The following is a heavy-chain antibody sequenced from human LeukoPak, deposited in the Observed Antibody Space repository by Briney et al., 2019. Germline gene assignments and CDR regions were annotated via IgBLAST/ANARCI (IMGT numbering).Heavy chain of an antibody. V-gene: IGHV4-4*09. Sequence: PSETLSLTCGVSGASITSYYWSWIRQSPGKGLQWMGYIHHSGSTDYHPSLKGRVTISAETSQSQFSLSLTSVTAADTAVYFCASTRGGVAVSGRGDFDIWGQGTVVTVSP. CDR1: GASITSYY. J-gene: IGHJ3*02. CDR2: IHHSGST. D-gene: IGHD6-19*01. CDR3: ASTRGGVAVSGRGDFDI.